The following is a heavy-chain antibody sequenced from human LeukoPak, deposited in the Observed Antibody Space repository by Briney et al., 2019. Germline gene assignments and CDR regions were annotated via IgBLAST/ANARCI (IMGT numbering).Heavy chain of an antibody. V-gene: IGHV4-59*01. CDR2: LYYSGNT. D-gene: IGHD2-2*01. CDR1: GGSISSYY. CDR3: AREAPIVVVGYGLDY. J-gene: IGHJ4*02. Sequence: SETLSLTCTVSGGSISSYYWSWIRQPPGKGLEWIAYLYYSGNTNYNPSLKSRATISVDTSKNQFSLKLTSVTAADTAVYYCAREAPIVVVGYGLDYWGQGTLVTVSS.